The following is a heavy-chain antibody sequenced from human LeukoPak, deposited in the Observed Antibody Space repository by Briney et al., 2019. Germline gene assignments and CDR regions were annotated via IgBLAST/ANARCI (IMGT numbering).Heavy chain of an antibody. J-gene: IGHJ4*02. Sequence: SETLSLTCTVSGGSISSSSYYWGWIRQPPGKGLEWIGSIYYSGSTYYNPSLKSRVTISVDTSKNQFSLKLSSVTAADTAVYYCASEDYSGYDFGFDHWGQGTLVTVSS. CDR3: ASEDYSGYDFGFDH. CDR2: IYYSGST. CDR1: GGSISSSSYY. D-gene: IGHD5-12*01. V-gene: IGHV4-39*01.